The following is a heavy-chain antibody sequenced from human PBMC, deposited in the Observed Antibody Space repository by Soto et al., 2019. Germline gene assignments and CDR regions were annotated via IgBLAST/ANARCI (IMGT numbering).Heavy chain of an antibody. D-gene: IGHD3-9*01. J-gene: IGHJ4*02. CDR2: INPGDSET. CDR3: XRHATYYDILSGYYFDY. V-gene: IGHV5-51*01. Sequence: GESVKISCKGSGYSFTIYWIAWVRQMPGKGLEWMAIINPGDSETKYSPSFQGQVTISADKSINTAYLQWSSLKASDTAMYYCXRHATYYDILSGYYFDYWGQGTQVTVSS. CDR1: GYSFTIYW.